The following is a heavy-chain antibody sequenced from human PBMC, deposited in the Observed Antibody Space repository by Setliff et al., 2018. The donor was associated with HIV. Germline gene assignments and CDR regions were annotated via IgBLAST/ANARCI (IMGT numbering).Heavy chain of an antibody. D-gene: IGHD3-3*01. Sequence: GASVKVSCKASGGTFNRYAISWVRQAPGQGLKWMGRINTIFNTTNYPYNSQGRVTITADKSTCTEYMELSSLKSEDTAVDYCARGAVVSGLLYAFDIWGQGTVVTVSS. CDR1: GGTFNRYA. CDR2: INTIFNTT. J-gene: IGHJ3*02. CDR3: ARGAVVSGLLYAFDI. V-gene: IGHV1-69*06.